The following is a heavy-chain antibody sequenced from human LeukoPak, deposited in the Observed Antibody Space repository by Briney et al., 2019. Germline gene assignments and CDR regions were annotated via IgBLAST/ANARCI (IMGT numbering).Heavy chain of an antibody. Sequence: SETLSLTCAVYGGSFSGYYWSWIRQPPGKGLEWIGEINHSGSTNYNPSLKSRVTISVDTSKNQLSLKLSSVTAADTAVYYCARGRRAYYYGSGSFLDYFQHWGQGTLVTVSS. J-gene: IGHJ1*01. V-gene: IGHV4-34*01. CDR1: GGSFSGYY. CDR2: INHSGST. CDR3: ARGRRAYYYGSGSFLDYFQH. D-gene: IGHD3-10*01.